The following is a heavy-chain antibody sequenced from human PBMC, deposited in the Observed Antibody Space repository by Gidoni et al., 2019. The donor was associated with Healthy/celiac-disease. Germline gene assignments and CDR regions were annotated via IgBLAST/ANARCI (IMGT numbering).Heavy chain of an antibody. D-gene: IGHD2-2*01. CDR1: GFTFSSYA. CDR2: ISYDGSNK. V-gene: IGHV3-30-3*01. Sequence: QVQLVESGGGVVQPGRSLRLSCAASGFTFSSYAMHWVRQAPGKGLEWVAVISYDGSNKYYADSVKGRFTISRDNSKNTLYLQMNSLRAEDTAVYYCARGGYCSSTSCPPISYYYYGMDVWGQGTTVTVSS. CDR3: ARGGYCSSTSCPPISYYYYGMDV. J-gene: IGHJ6*02.